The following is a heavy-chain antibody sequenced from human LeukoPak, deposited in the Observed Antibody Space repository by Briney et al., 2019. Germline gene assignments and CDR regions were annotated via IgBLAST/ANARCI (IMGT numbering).Heavy chain of an antibody. CDR2: ISGSGGST. D-gene: IGHD6-19*01. V-gene: IGHV3-23*01. J-gene: IGHJ4*02. CDR1: GLTFSSYA. Sequence: GGSLSLSCAASGLTFSSYAMSWVRQAPGKGLEWVSAISGSGGSTYYADSVKGRFTISRDNSKNTLYLQMNSLRAEDTAVYYCAKGGFWQWLPPRGFDYWGERTLVTVSS. CDR3: AKGGFWQWLPPRGFDY.